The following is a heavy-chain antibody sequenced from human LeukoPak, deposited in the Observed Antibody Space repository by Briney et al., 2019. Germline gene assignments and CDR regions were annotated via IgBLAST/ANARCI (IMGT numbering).Heavy chain of an antibody. D-gene: IGHD6-13*01. CDR3: ARGSPTGYGNFDY. CDR1: GGSISSYY. CDR2: IYYSGST. J-gene: IGHJ4*02. Sequence: SETLSLTCTVSGGSISSYYWSWIRQPPGKGLEWIGYIYYSGSTNYNPSLKSRVTISVDTSKNQFSLKLSSVTAADTAVYYSARGSPTGYGNFDYWGQGTLVTVSS. V-gene: IGHV4-59*01.